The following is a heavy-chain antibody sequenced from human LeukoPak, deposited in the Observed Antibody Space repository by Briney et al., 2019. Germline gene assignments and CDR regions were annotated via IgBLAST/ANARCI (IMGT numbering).Heavy chain of an antibody. V-gene: IGHV4-61*08. CDR1: GGSISSGGYY. CDR2: IYYSGST. Sequence: SQTLSLTCTVSGGSISSGGYYWSWIRQPPGKGLEWIGYIYYSGSTNYNPSLKSRVTISVDTSKNQFSLKLSSVTAADTAVYYCARVWTTYYYGSGSYYKSHAFGIWGQGTMVTVSS. CDR3: ARVWTTYYYGSGSYYKSHAFGI. J-gene: IGHJ3*02. D-gene: IGHD3-10*01.